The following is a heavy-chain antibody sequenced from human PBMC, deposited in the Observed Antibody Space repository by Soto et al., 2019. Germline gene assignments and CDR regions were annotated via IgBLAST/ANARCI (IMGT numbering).Heavy chain of an antibody. CDR3: ARDRWGYYDSSGYTLMIAREVDY. CDR2: ISSSSSYI. D-gene: IGHD3-22*01. J-gene: IGHJ4*02. Sequence: PGGSLRLSCAASGFTFSSYSMNWVRQAPGKGLEWVSSISSSSSYIYYADSVKGRFTISRDNAKNSLYLQMNSLRAEDTSVYYCARDRWGYYDSSGYTLMIAREVDYWGQGTLVTVSS. V-gene: IGHV3-21*01. CDR1: GFTFSSYS.